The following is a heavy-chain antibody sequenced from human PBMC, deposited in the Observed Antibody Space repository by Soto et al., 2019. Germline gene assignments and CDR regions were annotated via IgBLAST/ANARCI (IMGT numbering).Heavy chain of an antibody. CDR1: GGSISSGGYY. J-gene: IGHJ3*02. CDR2: IYYSGST. CDR3: ARDAAVWRGYSRDAFDI. V-gene: IGHV4-31*03. Sequence: SETLSLTCTVSGGSISSGGYYWSWIGQHSGKGLEWIGYIYYSGSTYYNPSLKSRVTISVDTSKNQFSLKLSSVTAADTAVYYCARDAAVWRGYSRDAFDIWGQGTMVTVSS. D-gene: IGHD3-3*01.